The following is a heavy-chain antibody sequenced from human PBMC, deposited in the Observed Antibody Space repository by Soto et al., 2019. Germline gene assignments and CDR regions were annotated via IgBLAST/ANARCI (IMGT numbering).Heavy chain of an antibody. J-gene: IGHJ4*02. CDR2: ILPIFATA. D-gene: IGHD3-22*01. CDR3: AGLCDSNTCLGHFDY. V-gene: IGHV1-69*06. Sequence: QVQLVQSGAEVKKPGSSVKVSCKASGGTFNNYVVNWVRQAPGQGLECMGGILPIFATANYALKCQGRVTISADTSTSTAYIELTSRRSEDTDVYCCAGLCDSNTCLGHFDYCVQGTLVTVS. CDR1: GGTFNNYV.